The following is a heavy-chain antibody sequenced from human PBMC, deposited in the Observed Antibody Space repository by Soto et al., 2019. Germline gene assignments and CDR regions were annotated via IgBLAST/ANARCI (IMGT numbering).Heavy chain of an antibody. V-gene: IGHV4-59*01. CDR3: ARDASHYYDSSGSPGDWFDP. CDR2: IYYSGST. J-gene: IGHJ5*02. D-gene: IGHD3-22*01. CDR1: GGSISSYY. Sequence: PSETLSLTCTVSGGSISSYYWSWIRQPPGKGLEWIGYIYYSGSTNYNPSLKSRVTISVDTSKNQFSLKLSSVTAADTAVYYCARDASHYYDSSGSPGDWFDPWGQGPLVTVSS.